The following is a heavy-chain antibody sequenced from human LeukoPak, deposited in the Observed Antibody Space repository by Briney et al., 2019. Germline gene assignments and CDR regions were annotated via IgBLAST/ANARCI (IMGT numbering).Heavy chain of an antibody. CDR1: GYTFTSYY. CDR3: AGTHYGSGTFYIQAKAFDI. D-gene: IGHD3-10*01. Sequence: RASVKVSCKASGYTFTSYYMHWVRQAPGQGLEWMGIINPSGGSTSYAQKFQGRVTITADKSTSTAYMELSSLRSEDTAVYYCAGTHYGSGTFYIQAKAFDIWGQGTMVTVSS. V-gene: IGHV1-46*01. CDR2: INPSGGST. J-gene: IGHJ3*02.